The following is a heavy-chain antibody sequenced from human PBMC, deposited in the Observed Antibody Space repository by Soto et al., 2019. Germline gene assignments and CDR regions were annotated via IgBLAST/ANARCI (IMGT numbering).Heavy chain of an antibody. CDR2: IYYSGST. V-gene: IGHV4-39*01. J-gene: IGHJ6*02. CDR3: ASRIAALYYYYYYGMDV. D-gene: IGHD6-13*01. CDR1: GGSISSSSYY. Sequence: PSETLSLTCTVSGGSISSSSYYWGWIRQPPGKGLEWIGSIYYSGSTYYNPSLKSRVTISVDTSKNQFSLKLSSVTAADTAVYYCASRIAALYYYYYYGMDVWGQGTTVTVSS.